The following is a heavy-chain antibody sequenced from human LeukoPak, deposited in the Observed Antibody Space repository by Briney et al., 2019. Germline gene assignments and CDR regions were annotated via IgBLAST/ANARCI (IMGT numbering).Heavy chain of an antibody. D-gene: IGHD4-17*01. CDR3: ARWGGYGDSGNWFDP. Sequence: QLGGSLRLSCAASGFTFSSYWMNWVRPAPGKGLLWVSRINSDGSTTNYADSVKGRFTISRDNAKNTLYLQMNSLRAEDTAVYYCARWGGYGDSGNWFDPWGQGTLVTVSS. J-gene: IGHJ5*02. CDR2: INSDGSTT. CDR1: GFTFSSYW. V-gene: IGHV3-74*01.